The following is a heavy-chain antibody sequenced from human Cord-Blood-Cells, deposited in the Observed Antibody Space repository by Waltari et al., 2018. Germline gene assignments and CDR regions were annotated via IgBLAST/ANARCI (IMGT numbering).Heavy chain of an antibody. D-gene: IGHD2-2*01. CDR1: GGTFSSYA. J-gene: IGHJ6*03. V-gene: IGHV1-69*01. CDR2: IIPIFGTA. CDR3: ATPWRYCSSTSCYWYYMDV. Sequence: QVQLVQSGDEVKKPGPSVKVSCKASGGTFSSYAISWVRQAPGQGIEWRGGIIPIFGTANYAQKFQGRVTITADESTSTAYMELSSLRSEDTAVYYCATPWRYCSSTSCYWYYMDVWGKGTTVTVSS.